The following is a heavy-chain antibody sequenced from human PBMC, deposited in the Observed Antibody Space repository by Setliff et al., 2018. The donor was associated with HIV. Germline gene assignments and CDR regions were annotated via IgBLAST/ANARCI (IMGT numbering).Heavy chain of an antibody. D-gene: IGHD6-6*01. J-gene: IGHJ2*01. Sequence: SETLTLTCTVSGDSFNNYHWSWIRQPPGEGLEFLGFFHYRGSPIYNPSLKSRVKISVDTSKNQFPLNLTSVTAADTAVYYCARSVARDYWYFGHWGRGTLVTVSS. V-gene: IGHV4-59*01. CDR2: FHYRGSP. CDR1: GDSFNNYH. CDR3: ARSVARDYWYFGH.